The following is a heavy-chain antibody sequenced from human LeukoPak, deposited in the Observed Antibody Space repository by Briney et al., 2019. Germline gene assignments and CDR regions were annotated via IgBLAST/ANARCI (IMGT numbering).Heavy chain of an antibody. V-gene: IGHV4-59*01. Sequence: PSETLSLTCSVSGGSISSYYWSWIRQPPGKGLEWIGYIYYSGSTNYNPSLKSRITTSVDTSKNQFSLKLSSVTAADTAVYYCGKSGRRYYDSSGYYDSDFDYWGQGTLVTVSS. J-gene: IGHJ4*02. CDR2: IYYSGST. D-gene: IGHD3-22*01. CDR3: GKSGRRYYDSSGYYDSDFDY. CDR1: GGSISSYY.